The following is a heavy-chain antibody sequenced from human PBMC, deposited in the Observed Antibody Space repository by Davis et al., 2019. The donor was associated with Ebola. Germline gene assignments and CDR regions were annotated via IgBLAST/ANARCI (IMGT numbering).Heavy chain of an antibody. CDR3: ARGYYYGSGSPYDY. CDR2: INAGNGNT. CDR1: GYTFTNYA. Sequence: ASSVKVSCKTSGYTFTNYAIHWVRQAPGQRLEWMGWINAGNGNTKYSQKFQGRVTITRDTSASTAYMELSSLRSEDTAVYYCARGYYYGSGSPYDYWGQGTLVTVSS. D-gene: IGHD3-10*01. V-gene: IGHV1-3*01. J-gene: IGHJ4*02.